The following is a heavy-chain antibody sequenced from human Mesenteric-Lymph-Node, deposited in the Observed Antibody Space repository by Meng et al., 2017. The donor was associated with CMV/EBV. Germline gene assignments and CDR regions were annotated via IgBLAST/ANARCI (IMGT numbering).Heavy chain of an antibody. CDR2: IYHSGST. J-gene: IGHJ5*02. D-gene: IGHD1-26*01. Sequence: SETLSLTCAVYGGSFRAYHWSWIRQPPGKGLEWIGSIYHSGSTYYNPSLKSRVTISVDTSKNQFSLKLSSVTAADTAVYYCARDRRWELGWFDPWGQGTLVTVSS. CDR1: GGSFRAYH. V-gene: IGHV4-34*01. CDR3: ARDRRWELGWFDP.